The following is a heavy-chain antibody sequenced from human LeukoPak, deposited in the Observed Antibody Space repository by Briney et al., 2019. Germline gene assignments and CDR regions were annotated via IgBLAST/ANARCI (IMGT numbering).Heavy chain of an antibody. CDR2: ISSSGSYI. V-gene: IGHV3-21*01. CDR3: SRNPTAYNWFDP. D-gene: IGHD1-14*01. J-gene: IGHJ5*02. Sequence: GGSLRLSCAASGFTFSSYSMNWVRQAPGKGLEWVSSISSSGSYIYYADSVKGRFTISRDNAKNSLYLQMNSLRAEDTAVYFCSRNPTAYNWFDPWGQGTLVTVSS. CDR1: GFTFSSYS.